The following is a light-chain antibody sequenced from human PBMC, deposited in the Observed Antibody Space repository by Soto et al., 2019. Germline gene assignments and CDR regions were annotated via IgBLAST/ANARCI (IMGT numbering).Light chain of an antibody. CDR2: GAS. CDR1: QSVSSSY. Sequence: EIVLTQSPGTLSLSPGERATLSRRASQSVSSSYLAWYQQKPGQAPRLLIYGASSRATGIPDRFSGSGSGTDFTLTISRLEPEDFAVYYCQQYGSSLGVTFGGGTKVDIK. J-gene: IGKJ4*01. CDR3: QQYGSSLGVT. V-gene: IGKV3-20*01.